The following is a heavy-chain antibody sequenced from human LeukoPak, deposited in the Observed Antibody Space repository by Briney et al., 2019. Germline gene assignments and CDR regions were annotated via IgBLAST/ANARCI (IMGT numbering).Heavy chain of an antibody. CDR3: ALAGYSYGDYYYYGMDV. CDR1: GYTFTSYD. Sequence: ASVKVSCKASGYTFTSYDINWVRQATGQRLEWMGWMNPNSGNTGYAQKFQGRVTMTRNTSISTAYMELSSLRSEDTAVYYCALAGYSYGDYYYYGMDVWGQGTTVTVSS. CDR2: MNPNSGNT. V-gene: IGHV1-8*01. D-gene: IGHD5-18*01. J-gene: IGHJ6*02.